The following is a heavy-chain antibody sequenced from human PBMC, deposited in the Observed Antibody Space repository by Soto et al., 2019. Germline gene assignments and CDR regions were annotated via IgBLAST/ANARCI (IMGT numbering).Heavy chain of an antibody. CDR3: TTEAYDNSGSLAFDI. V-gene: IGHV4-59*08. CDR1: GDSMTGRY. CDR2: IFHTGTT. Sequence: SETLSLTCTVSGDSMTGRYYSWIRQPPGKGLEWIGYIFHTGTTSYNPSLKSRVTLSVDTSQSQFSLKLNSVTAADTAVYYCTTEAYDNSGSLAFDIWGPGTLVTVSS. D-gene: IGHD3-22*01. J-gene: IGHJ3*02.